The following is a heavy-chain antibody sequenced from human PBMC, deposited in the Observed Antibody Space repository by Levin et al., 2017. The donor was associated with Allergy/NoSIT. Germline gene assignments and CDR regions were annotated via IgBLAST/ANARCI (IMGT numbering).Heavy chain of an antibody. CDR1: GYTFTSYY. V-gene: IGHV1-46*01. Sequence: ASVKVSCKASGYTFTSYYMHWVRQAPGQGLEWMGIINPSGGSTSYAQKFQGRVTMTRDTSTSTVYMELSSLRSEDTAVYYCAREEYYGSGSHDAFDIWGQGTMVTVSS. CDR3: AREEYYGSGSHDAFDI. J-gene: IGHJ3*02. CDR2: INPSGGST. D-gene: IGHD3-10*01.